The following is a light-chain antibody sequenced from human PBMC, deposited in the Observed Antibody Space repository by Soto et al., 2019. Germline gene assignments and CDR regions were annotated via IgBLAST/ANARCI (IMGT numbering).Light chain of an antibody. Sequence: QSVLTQPPSASGTPGQRVTIACSGSSPNIGSNTVNWYQQLPATAPKLLIYSTNQRPSGVPDRFSGSKSGTSASLAISGLQSEDEADYYCCSYSGTYTWLFGGGTKLTVL. J-gene: IGLJ3*02. V-gene: IGLV1-44*01. CDR1: SPNIGSNT. CDR3: CSYSGTYTWL. CDR2: STN.